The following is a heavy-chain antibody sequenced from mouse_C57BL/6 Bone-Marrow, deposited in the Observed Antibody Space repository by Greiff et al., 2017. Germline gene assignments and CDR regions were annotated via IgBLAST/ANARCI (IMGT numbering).Heavy chain of an antibody. D-gene: IGHD2-3*01. Sequence: VQLVESGAELARPGASVKLSCKASGYTFTSYGISWVKQRTGQGLEWIGEIYPRSGNTYYNEKFKGKATLTADKSSSTAYMELRSLTSADSAVYFCAGLLRFYWYFDVWGTGTTVTVSS. CDR3: AGLLRFYWYFDV. CDR2: IYPRSGNT. J-gene: IGHJ1*03. CDR1: GYTFTSYG. V-gene: IGHV1-81*01.